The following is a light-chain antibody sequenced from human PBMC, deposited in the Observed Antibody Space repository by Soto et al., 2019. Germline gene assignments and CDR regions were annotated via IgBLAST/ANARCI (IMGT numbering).Light chain of an antibody. J-gene: IGKJ5*01. CDR2: GAS. V-gene: IGKV1-9*01. CDR3: QQLNSFPIT. CDR1: QGIRSL. Sequence: DIQLTQSPSFLSASVGDRVTITCRASQGIRSLLAWYQQKPGKAPKLLIYGASTLQSGVPSRFSGGGYGTEFTLTISSLQPEDFATYHCQQLNSFPITFGQGTRLEIK.